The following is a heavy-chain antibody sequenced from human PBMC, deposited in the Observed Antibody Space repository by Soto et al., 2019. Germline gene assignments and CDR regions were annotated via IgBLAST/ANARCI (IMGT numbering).Heavy chain of an antibody. J-gene: IGHJ4*02. CDR1: GYSFINHW. Sequence: PGESLKIPCKGSGYSFINHWIAWVRQMPGKGPEWMGIINPGASDIRYSPSFQGQITISADKSISTAYLQWSSLKASDSVTYFCTRPQSSGWYDYWGQRTVVTVSS. V-gene: IGHV5-51*01. D-gene: IGHD6-19*01. CDR2: INPGASDI. CDR3: TRPQSSGWYDY.